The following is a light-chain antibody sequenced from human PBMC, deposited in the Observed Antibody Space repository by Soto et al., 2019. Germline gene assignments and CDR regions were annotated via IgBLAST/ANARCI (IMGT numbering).Light chain of an antibody. CDR2: SAS. Sequence: AIQLTQSPSSLSASIGDRVTISCRASQGISTLFASYQQKPGKAPKLLIYSASTLENGVPSRFSGSGSGADFTLTISSLQPEDFATYYCQQFYDYPLTFGGGTKVEIK. CDR1: QGISTL. CDR3: QQFYDYPLT. J-gene: IGKJ4*01. V-gene: IGKV1D-13*01.